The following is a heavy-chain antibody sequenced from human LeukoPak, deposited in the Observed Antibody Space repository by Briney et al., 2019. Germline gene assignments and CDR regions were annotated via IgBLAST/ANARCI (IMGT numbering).Heavy chain of an antibody. CDR3: ARVSISLFGVVTAHFDS. J-gene: IGHJ4*02. D-gene: IGHD3-3*01. CDR2: INLSGST. Sequence: PSETLSLTCGVSGGSFSGSYWGWIRQPPGKGLEWIGEINLSGSTNYNSSLTSRVTISLDTSRNQFSLNLRSVTTADTAVYYCARVSISLFGVVTAHFDSWGQGTLVAVSS. V-gene: IGHV4-34*01. CDR1: GGSFSGSY.